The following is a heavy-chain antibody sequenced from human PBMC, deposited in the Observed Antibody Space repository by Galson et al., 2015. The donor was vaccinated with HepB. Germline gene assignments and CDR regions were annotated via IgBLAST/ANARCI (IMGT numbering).Heavy chain of an antibody. D-gene: IGHD3-10*01. CDR1: GDSVSTTGGA. Sequence: CAISGDSVSTTGGAWNWIRQSPSRGLAWLGRTYFRSRWRNDYAPSMKSRVTIDPDTAKNQFSLQLNSVTPEDTAVYYCTNERNYYASFDIWGLGTMVTVSS. CDR3: TNERNYYASFDI. V-gene: IGHV6-1*01. CDR2: TYFRSRWRN. J-gene: IGHJ3*02.